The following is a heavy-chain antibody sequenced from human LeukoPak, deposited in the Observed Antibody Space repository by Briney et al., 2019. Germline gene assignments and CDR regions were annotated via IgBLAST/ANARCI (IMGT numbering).Heavy chain of an antibody. J-gene: IGHJ4*01. CDR1: GGSISSYY. D-gene: IGHD2-15*01. Sequence: SETLSLTCTVSGGSISSYYWSWMRQPPGKGLEWIGYIYYSGSTNYNPSLKSRVTISVDTSKNQFSLKLSSVTAVDTAVYYCARALPHCSGGSCYSFDYWGHRTLVTVSS. CDR2: IYYSGST. CDR3: ARALPHCSGGSCYSFDY. V-gene: IGHV4-59*01.